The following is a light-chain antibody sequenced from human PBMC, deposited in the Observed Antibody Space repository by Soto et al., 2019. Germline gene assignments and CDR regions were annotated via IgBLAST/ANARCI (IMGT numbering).Light chain of an antibody. V-gene: IGKV3-15*01. Sequence: EIVMTQSPATLSVSPGDRATLSCMASQSISSNLAWYQQKPGQGPRLLIYGASSRATGIPARFSGSGSATEFTLTISSLQSEDFAVYYCQQYNNWPWTFGQGTKVDIK. J-gene: IGKJ1*01. CDR3: QQYNNWPWT. CDR1: QSISSN. CDR2: GAS.